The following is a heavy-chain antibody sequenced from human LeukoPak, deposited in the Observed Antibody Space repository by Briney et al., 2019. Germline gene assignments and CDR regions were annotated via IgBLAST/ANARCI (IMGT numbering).Heavy chain of an antibody. CDR1: GFTFSSYG. J-gene: IGHJ4*02. D-gene: IGHD3-22*01. CDR2: ISGSGGST. V-gene: IGHV3-23*01. CDR3: AKYYYDSSGYYYGYYFDY. Sequence: GGSLRLSCAASGFTFSSYGMSWVRQAPGKGLEWVSAISGSGGSTYYADSVKGRFTISRDNAKNTLYLQMNSLRAEDTAVYYCAKYYYDSSGYYYGYYFDYWGQGTLVTVSS.